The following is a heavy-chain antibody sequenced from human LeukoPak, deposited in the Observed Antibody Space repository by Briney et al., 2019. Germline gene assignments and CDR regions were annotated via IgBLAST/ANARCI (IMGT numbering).Heavy chain of an antibody. D-gene: IGHD3-22*01. CDR3: ARERYYDGSDNCFELGY. J-gene: IGHJ4*02. CDR2: IYSSGNS. Sequence: SETPSLTCTLSGGSISSHYYWYCFRQPAGKGLEWNGRIYSSGNSYYNASLQSRVTMSVDTSKNQFSLRLSSVTAADTAVYYCARERYYDGSDNCFELGYWGQGTLVTVSS. V-gene: IGHV4-4*07. CDR1: GGSISSHYY.